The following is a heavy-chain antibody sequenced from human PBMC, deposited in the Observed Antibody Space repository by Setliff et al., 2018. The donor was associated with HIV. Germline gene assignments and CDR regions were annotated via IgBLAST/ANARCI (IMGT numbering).Heavy chain of an antibody. D-gene: IGHD4-17*01. J-gene: IGHJ4*02. CDR1: GSSFTTYW. CDR2: VYPGDSDT. V-gene: IGHV5-51*01. CDR3: ATVDPNYGDYGNF. Sequence: GESLKISCKGSGSSFTTYWIAWVRQMPGKGLEWMGIVYPGDSDTRYSPAFQGQVTISADKSISTAYLHWSSLKASDTAMYYCATVDPNYGDYGNFWGQGTLVTVSS.